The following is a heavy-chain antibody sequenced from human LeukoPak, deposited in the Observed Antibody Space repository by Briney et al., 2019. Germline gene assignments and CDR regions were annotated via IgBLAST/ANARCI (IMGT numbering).Heavy chain of an antibody. CDR2: IWYDGSNK. D-gene: IGHD6-13*01. CDR1: GFTFSSYG. Sequence: GRSLRLSCAASGFTFSSYGMHWVRQAPGKGLEWVAVIWYDGSNKYYADSVKGRFTTSRDNSKNTLYLQMNSLRAEDTAVYYCARASIAAAGFDYWGQGTLVTVSS. J-gene: IGHJ4*02. V-gene: IGHV3-33*01. CDR3: ARASIAAAGFDY.